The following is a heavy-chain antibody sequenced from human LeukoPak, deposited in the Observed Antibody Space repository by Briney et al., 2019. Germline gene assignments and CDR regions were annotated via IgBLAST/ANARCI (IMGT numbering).Heavy chain of an antibody. J-gene: IGHJ4*02. D-gene: IGHD5-18*01. CDR3: AKGYSYGHF. V-gene: IGHV3-11*03. CDR1: GFTFSDYC. CDR2: ISSSSTYT. Sequence: PGGSLRLSCAASGFTFSDYCMSWIRQAPGQGLEWLSYISSSSTYTNYADSVKGRFSISRDNAKNSVYLQMNSLRAEDTAVYYCAKGYSYGHFWGQGTLVTVSS.